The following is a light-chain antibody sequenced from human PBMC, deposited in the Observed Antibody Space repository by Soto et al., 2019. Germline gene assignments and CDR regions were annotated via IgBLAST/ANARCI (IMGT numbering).Light chain of an antibody. CDR2: EGS. CDR1: SSGVGTHKF. Sequence: QSALTQPASVSGSPGQTITISCTRISSGVGTHKFVSWYQQHPGKAPKLMIYEGSHRPSGVSDRFSGSTSGNTASLTISGHQAEDEADYYCCSYAHSSVVFGGGTSVLFGGGTKRTVL. V-gene: IGLV2-23*01. CDR3: CSYAHSSVVFGGGTSVL. J-gene: IGLJ3*02.